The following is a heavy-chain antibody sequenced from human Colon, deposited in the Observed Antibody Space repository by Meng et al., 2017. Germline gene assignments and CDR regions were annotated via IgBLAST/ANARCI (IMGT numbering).Heavy chain of an antibody. CDR3: GTTDINYCPIHY. CDR1: GVSISTTNW. J-gene: IGHJ4*02. D-gene: IGHD1/OR15-1a*01. Sequence: QMLLRESGPGLVKPSGTLSLTCAVSGVSISTTNWWTWFRQSPGKGLEWIGEIAHTGRTNYNRSLKSRVTVTMDTSKNHFSLNVTSVTAADTAVYYCGTTDINYCPIHYWGQGTLVTVS. CDR2: IAHTGRT. V-gene: IGHV4-4*02.